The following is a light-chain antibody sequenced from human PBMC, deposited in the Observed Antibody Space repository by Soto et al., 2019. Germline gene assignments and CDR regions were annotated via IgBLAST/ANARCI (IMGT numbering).Light chain of an antibody. CDR1: QNVDNNF. V-gene: IGKV3-20*01. CDR2: GAS. J-gene: IGKJ2*01. CDR3: HQYGSLPYT. Sequence: ENVLTQSPGTLSLSQGERATLACRAIQNVDNNFLAWYQHKPGQPPRLLIFGASIRAAGIPDRVSGSGSGTDFTVSISRLEPEDFVVYHCHQYGSLPYTFGQGTKLDI.